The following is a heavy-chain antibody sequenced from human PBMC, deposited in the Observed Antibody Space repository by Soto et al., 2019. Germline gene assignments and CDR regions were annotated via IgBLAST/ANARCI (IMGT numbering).Heavy chain of an antibody. CDR2: IYSGGST. V-gene: IGHV3-53*02. Sequence: EVQLVETGGGLIQPGGSLRLSCAASGFTVSSNYMSWVHQAPGKGLEWVSVIYSGGSTYYADSVKGRFTISRDNSKNTLYLQMNSLRAEDTAVYYCARGWKGYSSGWYYFDYWGQGTLVTVSS. CDR1: GFTVSSNY. CDR3: ARGWKGYSSGWYYFDY. D-gene: IGHD6-19*01. J-gene: IGHJ4*02.